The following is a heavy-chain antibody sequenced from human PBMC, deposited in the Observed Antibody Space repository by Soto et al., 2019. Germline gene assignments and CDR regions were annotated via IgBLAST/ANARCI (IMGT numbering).Heavy chain of an antibody. CDR1: GFTLSSYA. J-gene: IGHJ4*02. CDR3: AKRSSSSTFDY. Sequence: PRGSLRLSCAASGFTLSSYAMSWVRQAPGKGLEWVSVISGSDDSTYYADSVKGRFTISRDNSKNTLYLQMNSLRAEDTAVYYCAKRSSSSTFDYWGQGTLVTVSS. V-gene: IGHV3-23*01. CDR2: ISGSDDST. D-gene: IGHD6-6*01.